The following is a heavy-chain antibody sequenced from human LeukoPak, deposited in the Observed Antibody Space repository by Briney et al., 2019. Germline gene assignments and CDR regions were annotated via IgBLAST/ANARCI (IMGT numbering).Heavy chain of an antibody. CDR1: GGSFSGYY. CDR2: INHSGST. D-gene: IGHD6-19*01. Sequence: PSETLSLTCAVYGGSFSGYYWSWIRQPPGKGLEWIGEINHSGSTNYNPSLKSRVTISVDTSKNQFSLKPSSVTAADTAVYYCARALGVSIAVARYYFDYWGQGTLVTVSS. CDR3: ARALGVSIAVARYYFDY. V-gene: IGHV4-34*01. J-gene: IGHJ4*02.